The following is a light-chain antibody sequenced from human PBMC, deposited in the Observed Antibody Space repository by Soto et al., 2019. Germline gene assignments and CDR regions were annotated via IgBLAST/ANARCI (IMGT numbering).Light chain of an antibody. CDR2: WAS. CDR3: QQFYTSPLT. J-gene: IGKJ4*01. V-gene: IGKV4-1*01. Sequence: DIVMTQSPDSLAVSLGERASINCSSSQSVLYSSTNRNYLAWYQQKPGQPPKLLIYWASIRESGVPDRFSGSGSGTDFTLIISNLQTEDVAVYYCQQFYTSPLTFGGGTKVEIK. CDR1: QSVLYSSTNRNY.